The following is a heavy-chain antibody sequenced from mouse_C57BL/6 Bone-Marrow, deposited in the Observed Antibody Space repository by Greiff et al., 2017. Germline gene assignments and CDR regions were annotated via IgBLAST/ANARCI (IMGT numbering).Heavy chain of an antibody. D-gene: IGHD1-1*01. V-gene: IGHV1-61*01. J-gene: IGHJ4*01. Sequence: QVQLQQPGAELVRPGSSVKLSCKASGYTFTSYWMDWVKQRPGQGLEWIGNIYPSDSETHYNQKFKDKATLTVDKSSSTAYMQLSSLTSEDSAVYYCARGYGSSYDAMDYWGQGTSVTVSS. CDR2: IYPSDSET. CDR1: GYTFTSYW. CDR3: ARGYGSSYDAMDY.